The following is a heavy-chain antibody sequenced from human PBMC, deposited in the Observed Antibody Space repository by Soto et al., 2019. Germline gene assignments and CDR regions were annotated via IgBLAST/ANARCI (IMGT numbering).Heavy chain of an antibody. CDR3: ARVMDYYDSSGPTKDNWFDP. CDR1: GYSFTSYW. Sequence: LKISCKGSGYSFTSYWIGWVRQMPGKGLEWMGIIYPGDSDTRYSPSFQGQVTISADKSISTAYLQWSSLKASDTAMYYCARVMDYYDSSGPTKDNWFDPWGQGTLVTVSS. D-gene: IGHD3-22*01. J-gene: IGHJ5*02. V-gene: IGHV5-51*01. CDR2: IYPGDSDT.